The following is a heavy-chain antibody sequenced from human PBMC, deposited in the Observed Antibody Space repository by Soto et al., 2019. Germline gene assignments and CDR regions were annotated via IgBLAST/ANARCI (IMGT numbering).Heavy chain of an antibody. Sequence: QVQLVQSGPEVKNPGASVRVSCVASGYAFTSYGVNWVRQAPGQGLEWMGWIAPHSGRTTYLPKFQGRVTMTADVSTNTAYIELMSLKSDDTGISFCARAATGSYHSAYWGQGTVVTVSS. CDR1: GYAFTSYG. J-gene: IGHJ4*02. D-gene: IGHD3-10*01. V-gene: IGHV1-18*04. CDR3: ARAATGSYHSAY. CDR2: IAPHSGRT.